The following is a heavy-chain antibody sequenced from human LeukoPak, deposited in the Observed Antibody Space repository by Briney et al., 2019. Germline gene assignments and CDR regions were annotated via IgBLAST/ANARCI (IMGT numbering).Heavy chain of an antibody. D-gene: IGHD4-17*01. CDR3: ARGSSTVTTVYNWFDP. V-gene: IGHV4-38-2*02. Sequence: PSETLSLTCTVSGYSISSGYYWGWIRQPPGKGLEWIGSIYHSGSTYYNPSLKSRVTISVDTSKNQFSLKLSSVTAADTAVYYCARGSSTVTTVYNWFDPWGQGTLVTVSS. CDR1: GYSISSGYY. CDR2: IYHSGST. J-gene: IGHJ5*02.